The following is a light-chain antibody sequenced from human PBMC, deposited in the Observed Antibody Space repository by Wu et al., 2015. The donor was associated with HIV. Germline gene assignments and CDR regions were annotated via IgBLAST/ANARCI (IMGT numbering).Light chain of an antibody. J-gene: IGKJ4*01. Sequence: IVLTQSPGTLSLSPGERATLSCRASQTINNNYLAWYQQKPGQTPRLLIYGASSRAIDIPDRFSGSGSGTDFTLIISRLEPEDFAVYYCQQYGISSLTFGGRDQGGDQT. CDR3: QQYGISSLT. CDR1: QTINNNY. CDR2: GAS. V-gene: IGKV3-20*01.